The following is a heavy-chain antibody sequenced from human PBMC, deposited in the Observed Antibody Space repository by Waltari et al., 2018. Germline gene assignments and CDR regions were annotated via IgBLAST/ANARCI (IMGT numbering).Heavy chain of an antibody. Sequence: EVQLLESGGGLVQPGGSLRLSCAASGFTFSSYAMSWVRQAPGKGLEWVSVIYSGGSTYYADSVKGRFTISRDNSKTTLYLQMNSLRAEDTAVYYCAKDRLTIFGVVKSFFDYWGQGTLVTVSS. V-gene: IGHV3-23*03. CDR3: AKDRLTIFGVVKSFFDY. J-gene: IGHJ4*02. CDR1: GFTFSSYA. D-gene: IGHD3-3*01. CDR2: IYSGGST.